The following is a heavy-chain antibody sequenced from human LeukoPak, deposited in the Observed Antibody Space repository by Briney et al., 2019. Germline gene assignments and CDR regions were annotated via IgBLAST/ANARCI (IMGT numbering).Heavy chain of an antibody. J-gene: IGHJ5*02. CDR1: GYTFSSYY. CDR2: INPSGGIT. V-gene: IGHV1-46*01. CDR3: ARGDGEAAAGTESWFDP. Sequence: LRASVKVSCKASGYTFSSYYMHWVRQAPRQGLEWMGTINPSGGITSYAQKFQGRVTMTRDMSTSTVYMELSSLRSEDTAVYYCARGDGEAAAGTESWFDPWGQGTLVSVSS. D-gene: IGHD6-13*01.